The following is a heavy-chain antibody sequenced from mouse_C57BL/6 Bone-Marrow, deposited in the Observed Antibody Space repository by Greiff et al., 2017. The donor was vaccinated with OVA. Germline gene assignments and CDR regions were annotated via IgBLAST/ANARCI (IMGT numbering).Heavy chain of an antibody. J-gene: IGHJ3*01. Sequence: QVQLKESGPGLVQPSQSLSITCTVSGFSLTSYGVHWVRQSPGKGLEWLGVIWSGGSTDYNAAFISRLSISKDNSKSQVFFKMNSLQADDTAIYYCARDSNYPAWFAYWGQGTLVTVSA. CDR3: ARDSNYPAWFAY. CDR2: IWSGGST. CDR1: GFSLTSYG. D-gene: IGHD2-5*01. V-gene: IGHV2-2*01.